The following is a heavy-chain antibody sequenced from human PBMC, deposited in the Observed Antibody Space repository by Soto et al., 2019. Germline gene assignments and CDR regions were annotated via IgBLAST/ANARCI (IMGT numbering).Heavy chain of an antibody. CDR2: IKQDGSEK. CDR1: GFTFSSYW. V-gene: IGHV3-7*01. D-gene: IGHD1-26*01. J-gene: IGHJ3*02. CDR3: ARDPSIMGHDAFDI. Sequence: TGGSLRLSCAASGFTFSSYWMSWVRQAPGKGLEWVANIKQDGSEKYYVDSVKGRFTISRDNAKNSLYLQMNSLRAEDTAVYYCARDPSIMGHDAFDIWGQGTMVTVSS.